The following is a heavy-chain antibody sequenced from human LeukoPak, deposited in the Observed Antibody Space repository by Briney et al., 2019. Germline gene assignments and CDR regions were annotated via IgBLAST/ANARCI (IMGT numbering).Heavy chain of an antibody. J-gene: IGHJ4*02. CDR2: IIPILNTT. V-gene: IGHV1-69*06. CDR3: ARDPRYYDIFGQATYYFDY. CDR1: GGTFSSYA. Sequence: GASVKVSCKASGGTFSSYAINWVRQAPGQGLEWLGGIIPILNTTDYAQKFQGRVTITADKSTSTAYMELSSLRSEDTAVYYCARDPRYYDIFGQATYYFDYWGQGTLVTVSS. D-gene: IGHD3-9*01.